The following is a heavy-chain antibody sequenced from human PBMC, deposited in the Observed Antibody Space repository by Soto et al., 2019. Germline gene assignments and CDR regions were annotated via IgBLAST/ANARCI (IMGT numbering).Heavy chain of an antibody. CDR3: TRDYDFWSGYYMPPERMDV. V-gene: IGHV3-49*04. D-gene: IGHD3-3*01. J-gene: IGHJ6*02. CDR1: GFTFGDYA. Sequence: LRLSCTASGFTFGDYAMSWVRQAPGKGLEWVGFIRSKAYGGTTEYAASVKGRFTISRDDSKSIAYLQMNSLKTEDTAVYYCTRDYDFWSGYYMPPERMDVWGQGTTVTVSS. CDR2: IRSKAYGGTT.